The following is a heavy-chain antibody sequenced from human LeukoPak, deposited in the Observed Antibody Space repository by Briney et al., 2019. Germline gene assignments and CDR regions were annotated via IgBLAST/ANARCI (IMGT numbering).Heavy chain of an antibody. CDR3: ARRAGAYSHPYDY. D-gene: IGHD4/OR15-4a*01. V-gene: IGHV3-53*01. J-gene: IGHJ4*02. CDR2: IYSDNT. CDR1: GFTVSSNS. Sequence: GGSLRLSCTVSGFTVSSNSMSWVRQAPGKGLEWVSFIYSDNTHYSDSVKGRFTISRDNSKNTLYLQMNNLRAEDTAVYYCARRAGAYSHPYDYWGQGTLVTISS.